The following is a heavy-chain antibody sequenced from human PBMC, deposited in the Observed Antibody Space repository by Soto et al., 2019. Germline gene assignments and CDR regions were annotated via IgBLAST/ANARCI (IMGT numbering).Heavy chain of an antibody. CDR3: AKDRREGPGSGCDY. Sequence: GGALRLSFATSGFTFSSYGMHWVRQAPGKGLEWVAVISYDGSNKYYADSVKGRFTISRDNSKNTLYLQMNSLRAEDTAVYYCAKDRREGPGSGCDYWGQGTLVTVSS. CDR2: ISYDGSNK. CDR1: GFTFSSYG. D-gene: IGHD6-19*01. V-gene: IGHV3-30*18. J-gene: IGHJ4*02.